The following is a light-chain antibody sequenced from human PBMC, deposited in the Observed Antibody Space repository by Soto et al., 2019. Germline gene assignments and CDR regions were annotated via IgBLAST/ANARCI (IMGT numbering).Light chain of an antibody. J-gene: IGLJ1*01. Sequence: QSVLTQPASVSGSPGQSITISCTGTSSDVGGYNYVSWYQQHPGKAPKLMIYDVSNRPSGVSNRFSGSKSGNTASPTISGLQAEDEADYYCSSYAYNSTYLFGTGTKVNVL. CDR3: SSYAYNSTYL. CDR1: SSDVGGYNY. V-gene: IGLV2-14*01. CDR2: DVS.